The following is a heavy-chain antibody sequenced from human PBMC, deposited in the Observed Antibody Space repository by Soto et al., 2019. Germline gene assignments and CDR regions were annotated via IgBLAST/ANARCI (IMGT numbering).Heavy chain of an antibody. CDR2: ISGSGGST. CDR3: AKDRPLGYCSSTSCYAYFQH. Sequence: EVQLLESGGGLVQPGGSLRLSCAASGFTFSSYAMSWVRQAPGKGLEWVSAISGSGGSTYYADSVKGRFTISRDNSKNTLYLQMNSLRAEDTAVYYCAKDRPLGYCSSTSCYAYFQHWGQGTLVTVSS. V-gene: IGHV3-23*01. J-gene: IGHJ1*01. D-gene: IGHD2-2*01. CDR1: GFTFSSYA.